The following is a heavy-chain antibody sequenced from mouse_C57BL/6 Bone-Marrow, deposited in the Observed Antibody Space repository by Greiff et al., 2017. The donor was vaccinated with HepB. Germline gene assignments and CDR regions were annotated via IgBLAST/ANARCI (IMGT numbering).Heavy chain of an antibody. D-gene: IGHD2-3*01. J-gene: IGHJ4*01. CDR2: INPGSGGT. Sequence: LVESGAELVRPGTSVKVSCKASGYAFTNYLIEWVKQRPGQGLEWIGVINPGSGGTNYNEKFKGKATLTADKSSSTAYMQLSSLTSEDSAVYFCARLRGYYYYYAMDYWGQGTSVTVSS. V-gene: IGHV1-54*01. CDR1: GYAFTNYL. CDR3: ARLRGYYYYYAMDY.